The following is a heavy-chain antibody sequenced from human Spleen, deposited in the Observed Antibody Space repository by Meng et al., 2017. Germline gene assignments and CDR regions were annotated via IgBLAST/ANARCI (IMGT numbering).Heavy chain of an antibody. J-gene: IGHJ5*02. CDR2: ISTYNGNT. Sequence: QVTLVQSGAEVKKPGASVKVSCKASGYTFTNFGINWIRQAPGQGLEWMAWISTYNGNTNYAQKFQDRVTMTTDRSTTTAYMELRSLRSDDTAVYYCARGSVGGDFDPWGQGTLVTVSS. D-gene: IGHD2-2*01. V-gene: IGHV1-18*01. CDR3: ARGSVGGDFDP. CDR1: GYTFTNFG.